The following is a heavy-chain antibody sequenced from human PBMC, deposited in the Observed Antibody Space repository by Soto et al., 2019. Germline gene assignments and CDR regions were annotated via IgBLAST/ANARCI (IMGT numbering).Heavy chain of an antibody. Sequence: SETLSLTCTVSGGSISSGDYYWSWIRQPPGKGLEWIGYIYHSGSTYYNPSLKSRVTISVDMSKNQFSLKLSSVTAADTAVYYCARTPPLGYFDYWGQGTLVTVSS. CDR3: ARTPPLGYFDY. V-gene: IGHV4-30-4*01. CDR2: IYHSGST. CDR1: GGSISSGDYY. J-gene: IGHJ4*02.